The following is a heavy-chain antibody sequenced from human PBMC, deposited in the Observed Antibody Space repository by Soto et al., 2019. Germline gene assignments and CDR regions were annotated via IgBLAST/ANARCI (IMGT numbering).Heavy chain of an antibody. V-gene: IGHV1-69*06. CDR1: GGTFSSHG. CDR2: IIPTFGTP. CDR3: ASERRAKDFHF. Sequence: QVQLVQSGTVVQRRGSSVKVSCQASGGTFSSHGMAWVRQAPGQGLEWMGGIIPTFGTPTYAPKFQGRVTITAHKSTNTDYMVLSSLRSEDTVVYYCASERRAKDFHFGGQGTLNTVSS. J-gene: IGHJ4*02.